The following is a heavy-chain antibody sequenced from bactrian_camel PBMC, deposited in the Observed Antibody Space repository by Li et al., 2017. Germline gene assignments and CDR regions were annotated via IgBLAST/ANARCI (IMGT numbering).Heavy chain of an antibody. D-gene: IGHD1*01. CDR1: GFTSSDYW. V-gene: IGHV3S1*01. CDR2: MRRGDGHT. J-gene: IGHJ4*01. CDR3: AKDDPSYCVGAYCFDVYNR. Sequence: HVQLVESGGGLVQPGGSLTLSCAASGFTSSDYWMYWVRQAPGKGLEWLASMRRGDGHTYYGDSVKGRFTISRDNAKNTVYLQMNNLRTEDTAMYHCAKDDPSYCVGAYCFDVYNRWGQGTQVTVS.